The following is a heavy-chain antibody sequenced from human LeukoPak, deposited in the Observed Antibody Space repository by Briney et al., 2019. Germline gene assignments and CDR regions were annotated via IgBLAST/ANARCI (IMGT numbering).Heavy chain of an antibody. CDR2: INHSGST. V-gene: IGHV4-34*01. CDR3: ARARIAARPFDY. J-gene: IGHJ4*02. Sequence: SETLSLTCAVYGGSFSGYYWSWIRQPPGKGLEGIGEINHSGSTNYNPSLKSRVTISVDTSKNQFSLKLSSVTAADTAVYYCARARIAARPFDYWGQGTLVTVSS. CDR1: GGSFSGYY. D-gene: IGHD6-6*01.